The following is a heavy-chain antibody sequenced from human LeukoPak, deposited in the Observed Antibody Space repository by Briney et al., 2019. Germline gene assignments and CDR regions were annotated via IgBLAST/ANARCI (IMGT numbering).Heavy chain of an antibody. D-gene: IGHD1-26*01. CDR1: GIAVIGNY. Sequence: PGGSLRLSCAASGIAVIGNYMSWVRQPPGKGLEWVSFISINTATFYAVAVRGRFTISRDSYKNTLFLQMNSLRDEDSAVYYCAIAQSWDELFASWGQGTLVTVSS. CDR2: ISINTAT. V-gene: IGHV3-53*01. J-gene: IGHJ4*02. CDR3: AIAQSWDELFAS.